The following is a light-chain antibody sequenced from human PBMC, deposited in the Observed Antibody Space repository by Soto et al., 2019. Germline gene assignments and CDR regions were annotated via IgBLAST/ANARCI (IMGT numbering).Light chain of an antibody. J-gene: IGKJ1*01. V-gene: IGKV1-5*03. CDR2: KAS. Sequence: DIQMTQSPSTLSGSVGDRVTITCRASQSISSWLAWYQQKPGEAPKLLIYKASSLESGVPSRFSGSGSGTEFTLTISSLQPDDFATYYCQQYNSYSTFGQGTKVDIK. CDR3: QQYNSYST. CDR1: QSISSW.